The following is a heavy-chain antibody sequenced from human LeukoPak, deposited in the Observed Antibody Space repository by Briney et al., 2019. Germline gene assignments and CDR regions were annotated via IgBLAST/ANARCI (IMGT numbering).Heavy chain of an antibody. CDR1: GGSISSSNW. CDR2: IYHSGST. Sequence: SGTLSLTCAVSGGSISSSNWWSWVRQPPGKGLEWIGEIYHSGSTNYNPSLKSRVTISVDKSKNQFSLKLSSVTAADTAVYYCARVGGSRNYYDAFDIWGQGTMVTASS. J-gene: IGHJ3*02. D-gene: IGHD1-26*01. V-gene: IGHV4-4*02. CDR3: ARVGGSRNYYDAFDI.